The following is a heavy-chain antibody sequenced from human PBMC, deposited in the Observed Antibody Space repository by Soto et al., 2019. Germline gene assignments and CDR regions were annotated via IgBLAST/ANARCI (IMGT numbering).Heavy chain of an antibody. CDR2: IIPIFGTA. CDR3: ARGAPPGYCSGGSCYSDFDY. CDR1: GGTFSSYA. J-gene: IGHJ4*02. D-gene: IGHD2-15*01. Sequence: SVKVSCKASGGTFSSYAISWVRQAPGQGLEWMGGIIPIFGTANYAQKFQGRVTITADESTSTAYMELSSLRSEDTAVYYCARGAPPGYCSGGSCYSDFDYWGQGTLVTVSS. V-gene: IGHV1-69*13.